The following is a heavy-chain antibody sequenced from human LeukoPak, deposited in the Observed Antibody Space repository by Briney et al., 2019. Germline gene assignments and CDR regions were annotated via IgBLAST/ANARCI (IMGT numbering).Heavy chain of an antibody. CDR1: GFTFSDYY. J-gene: IGHJ5*02. CDR2: ISSSSSYT. V-gene: IGHV3-11*06. CDR3: ARVVPLIHRLNYGDYSPSPPRKRNWFDP. D-gene: IGHD4-17*01. Sequence: GGSLRLSCAASGFTFSDYYMSWIRQAPGKGLEWVSYISSSSSYTNYADSVKGRFTISRDNAKNSLYLQMNSLRAEDTAVYYCARVVPLIHRLNYGDYSPSPPRKRNWFDPWGQGTLVTVSS.